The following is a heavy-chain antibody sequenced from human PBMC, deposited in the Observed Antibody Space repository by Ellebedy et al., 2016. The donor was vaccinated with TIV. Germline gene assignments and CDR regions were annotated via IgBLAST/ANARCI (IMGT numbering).Heavy chain of an antibody. CDR1: GYTFISYW. J-gene: IGHJ4*02. CDR3: ARAGIGYSGYVDY. Sequence: PGGSLRLSCKGSGYTFISYWIGWVRQVPGKGLEWMGLIYPDDSDTRYSPSFQGQVTISADKSISTAYLQWSSLKASDTAMYYCARAGIGYSGYVDYWGQGTLVIVSS. V-gene: IGHV5-51*01. D-gene: IGHD5-12*01. CDR2: IYPDDSDT.